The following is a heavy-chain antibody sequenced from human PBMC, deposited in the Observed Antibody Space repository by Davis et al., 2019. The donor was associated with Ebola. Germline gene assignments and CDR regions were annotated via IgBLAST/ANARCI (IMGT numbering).Heavy chain of an antibody. J-gene: IGHJ6*02. Sequence: PSETLSLTCAVYGGSFSGYYWSWIRQPPGKGLEWIGEINHSGSTNYNPSLKSRVTISVDTSKNQFSLKLSSVTAADTAVYYCAGRTEYYDFWSGYFRHYYYGMDVWGQGTTVTVSS. CDR2: INHSGST. D-gene: IGHD3-3*01. V-gene: IGHV4-34*01. CDR3: AGRTEYYDFWSGYFRHYYYGMDV. CDR1: GGSFSGYY.